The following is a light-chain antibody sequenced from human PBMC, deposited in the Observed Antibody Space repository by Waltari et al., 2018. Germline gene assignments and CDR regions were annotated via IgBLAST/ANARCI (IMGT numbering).Light chain of an antibody. J-gene: IGLJ2*01. CDR3: SSFTRTVL. CDR2: DVN. Sequence: QSALTQPASVSGSPGQSVTISCTGTSNDIGGSNYASWYQQRPGKAPKLSIYDVNNRPSGVSGRSSGSKSGNTASLTISGLQAEDETDYYCSSFTRTVLFGGGTKLTVL. CDR1: SNDIGGSNY. V-gene: IGLV2-14*01.